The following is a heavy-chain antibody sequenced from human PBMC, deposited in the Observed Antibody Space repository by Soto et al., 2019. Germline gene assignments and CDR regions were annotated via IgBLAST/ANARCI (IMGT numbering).Heavy chain of an antibody. CDR2: INPSGGST. J-gene: IGHJ5*02. V-gene: IGHV1-46*01. CDR1: GYTFTSYA. Sequence: ASVKVSCKASGYTFTSYAMHWVRQAPGQRLEWMGIINPSGGSTSYAQKFQGRVTMTRDTSTSTVYMELSSLRSEDTAVYYCARVSSNPWWWFDPWGQGTLVTVSS. CDR3: ARVSSNPWWWFDP. D-gene: IGHD2-8*02.